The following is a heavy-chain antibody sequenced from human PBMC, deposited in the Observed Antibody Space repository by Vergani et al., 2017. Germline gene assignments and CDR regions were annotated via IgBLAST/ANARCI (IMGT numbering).Heavy chain of an antibody. CDR2: IYWNDDQ. CDR3: VYRKSEGGTSGCFYPFDYYYYMDV. D-gene: IGHD1-7*01. J-gene: IGHJ6*03. Sequence: QITLKESGPTLVKPTQTLTLTCTFSGFSLNTRGVSVAWIRQPPGKALDWLAPIYWNDDQHYSPSLNNRVTITKDTSKNQVVLTMTNMDYVDTGTYYRVYRKSEGGTSGCFYPFDYYYYMDVWGKGTTVTVSS. CDR1: GFSLNTRGVS. V-gene: IGHV2-5*04.